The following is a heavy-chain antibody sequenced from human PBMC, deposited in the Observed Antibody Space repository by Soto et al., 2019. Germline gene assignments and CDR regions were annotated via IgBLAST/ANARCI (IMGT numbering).Heavy chain of an antibody. D-gene: IGHD1-26*01. J-gene: IGHJ3*02. V-gene: IGHV3-64*01. Sequence: PGGSLRLSCAASGFTFSSYAMHWVRQAPGKGLEYFSAITSNGGNTDYASSVKGRFTISRDNSKNTLYLQMGSLRAEDMAVYYCAIEKVGATSVHVFDIWGQGTMVTVSS. CDR2: ITSNGGNT. CDR1: GFTFSSYA. CDR3: AIEKVGATSVHVFDI.